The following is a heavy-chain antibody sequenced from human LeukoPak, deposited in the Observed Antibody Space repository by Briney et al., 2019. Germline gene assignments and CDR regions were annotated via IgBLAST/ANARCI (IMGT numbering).Heavy chain of an antibody. V-gene: IGHV3-23*01. CDR3: AKDGFDYYDSSGFTYFDY. CDR1: GFNLNHFE. D-gene: IGHD3-22*01. Sequence: PGGSLRLSCVASGFNLNHFEIHWVRQAPGKGLQWVSGISGGGAGIYYADSVKGRFTISRDNSKNTLYLQMNSLRAEDTAVYFCAKDGFDYYDSSGFTYFDYWGQGTLVTVSS. CDR2: ISGGGAGI. J-gene: IGHJ4*02.